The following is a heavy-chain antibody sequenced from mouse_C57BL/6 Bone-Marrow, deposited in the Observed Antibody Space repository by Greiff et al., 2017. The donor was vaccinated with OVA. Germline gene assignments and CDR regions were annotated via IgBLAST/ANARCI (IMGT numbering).Heavy chain of an antibody. CDR1: GYTFTSYG. CDR3: AREGDYGNYDWFAY. Sequence: VQLQQSGAELARPGASVKLSCKASGYTFTSYGISWVTQRTGQGLEWIGEIYPRSGNTYYNEKFKGKATLTADKSSSTAYMELRSLTSEDSAVYFCAREGDYGNYDWFAYWGQGTLVTVSA. CDR2: IYPRSGNT. J-gene: IGHJ3*01. V-gene: IGHV1-81*01. D-gene: IGHD2-1*01.